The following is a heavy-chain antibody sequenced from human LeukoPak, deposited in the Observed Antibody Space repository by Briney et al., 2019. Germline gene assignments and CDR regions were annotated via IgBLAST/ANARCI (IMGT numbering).Heavy chain of an antibody. Sequence: GGSLRLSCAASGFTFSSYWMHWVRQAPGKGLVWVSRINSDGSSTSYADSVMGRFTISRDNAKNTLYLQMNSLRAEDTAVYYCVRDLDGSGSYHWFDPWGQGTLVTVSS. D-gene: IGHD3-10*01. CDR3: VRDLDGSGSYHWFDP. CDR1: GFTFSSYW. V-gene: IGHV3-74*01. CDR2: INSDGSST. J-gene: IGHJ5*02.